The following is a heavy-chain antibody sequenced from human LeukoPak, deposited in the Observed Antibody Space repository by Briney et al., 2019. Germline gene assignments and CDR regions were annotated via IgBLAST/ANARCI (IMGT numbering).Heavy chain of an antibody. CDR1: GYTFTGYY. Sequence: ASVKVSCKASGYTFTGYYMHWVRQAPGQGLEWMGRINPNSGGTNYAQKFQGRVTMTRDTSISTAYMELSGLRSDDTAVYYCASKKYGDQEVRYFDYWGQGTLVTVSS. D-gene: IGHD4-17*01. V-gene: IGHV1-2*06. J-gene: IGHJ4*02. CDR3: ASKKYGDQEVRYFDY. CDR2: INPNSGGT.